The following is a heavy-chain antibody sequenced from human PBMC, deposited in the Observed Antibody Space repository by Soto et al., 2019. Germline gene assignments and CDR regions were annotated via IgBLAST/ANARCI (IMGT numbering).Heavy chain of an antibody. V-gene: IGHV4-39*01. CDR1: GGSISSSSYY. Sequence: PSETLSLTCTVSGGSISSSSYYWGWIRQPPGKGLEWIGSIYYSGSTYYNPSLKSRVTISVDTSKNQFSLKLSSVTAADTAVYYCARRPHSSGYYYYYYGTDVWGQGTTVTVSS. D-gene: IGHD3-22*01. CDR3: ARRPHSSGYYYYYYGTDV. J-gene: IGHJ6*02. CDR2: IYYSGST.